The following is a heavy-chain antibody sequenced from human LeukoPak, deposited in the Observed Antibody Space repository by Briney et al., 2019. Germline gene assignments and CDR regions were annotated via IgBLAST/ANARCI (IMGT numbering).Heavy chain of an antibody. J-gene: IGHJ4*02. CDR1: GLTGSHNY. Sequence: AGGSLRLSCAASGLTGSHNYVSWVRQAPGKGLEWVSGISWNSGSIGYADSVKGRFTISRDNAKNSLYLQMNSLRAEDTALYYCAKAELGSLAAAIDYWGQGTLVTVSS. D-gene: IGHD6-25*01. V-gene: IGHV3-9*01. CDR3: AKAELGSLAAAIDY. CDR2: ISWNSGSI.